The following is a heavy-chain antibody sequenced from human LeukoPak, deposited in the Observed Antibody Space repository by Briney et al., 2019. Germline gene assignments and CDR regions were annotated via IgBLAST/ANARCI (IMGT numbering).Heavy chain of an antibody. V-gene: IGHV3-13*01. CDR2: IGTASDT. Sequence: QSGGSLRLSCAASGFTFSSFDMHWVRQPTGQGLEWVSTIGTASDTYYPGSVEGRFTLSRDNAKNSLYLQMNGLTAGDTAVYYCARGPPRGKYYYMDVWGKGTTVTVSS. D-gene: IGHD1-1*01. CDR1: GFTFSSFD. CDR3: ARGPPRGKYYYMDV. J-gene: IGHJ6*03.